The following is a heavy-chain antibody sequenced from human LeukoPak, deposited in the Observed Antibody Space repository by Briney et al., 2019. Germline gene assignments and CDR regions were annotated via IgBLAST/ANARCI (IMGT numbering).Heavy chain of an antibody. Sequence: GGSLRLSCAASGFTFSSYAMSWVRQAPGKGLEWVSAISGSGGSTYYADSVKGRFTISRDNSKNTLYLQMNSLRAEDTAVYYCARLRGGGYAFDYWGQGTLVTVSS. CDR3: ARLRGGGYAFDY. CDR2: ISGSGGST. CDR1: GFTFSSYA. D-gene: IGHD5-12*01. V-gene: IGHV3-23*01. J-gene: IGHJ4*02.